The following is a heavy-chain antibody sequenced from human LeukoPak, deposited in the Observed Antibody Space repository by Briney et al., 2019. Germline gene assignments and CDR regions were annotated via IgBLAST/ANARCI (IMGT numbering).Heavy chain of an antibody. CDR2: INPNSGGT. Sequence: ASVKVSCKASGYTFTGYYMHWVRQAPGQGLEWMGWINPNSGGTNYAQKFQGRVTMTRDTSISTAYMELSRLRSDDTAVYYRARDGQNYDFWSGLSAADAFDIWGQGTMVTVSS. CDR3: ARDGQNYDFWSGLSAADAFDI. D-gene: IGHD3-3*01. V-gene: IGHV1-2*02. J-gene: IGHJ3*02. CDR1: GYTFTGYY.